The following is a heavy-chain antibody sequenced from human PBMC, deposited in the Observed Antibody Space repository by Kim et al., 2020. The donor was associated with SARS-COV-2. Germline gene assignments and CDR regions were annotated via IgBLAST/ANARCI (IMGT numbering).Heavy chain of an antibody. CDR2: IIPIFGTA. CDR1: GGTFSSYA. Sequence: SVKVSCKASGGTFSSYAISWVRQAPGQGLEWMGGIIPIFGTANYAQKFQGRVTITADESTSTAYMELSSLRSEDTAVYYCAREFTYHDCWSGYYTGEYFDYWGPGALLTVSS. V-gene: IGHV1-69*13. CDR3: AREFTYHDCWSGYYTGEYFDY. J-gene: IGHJ4*02. D-gene: IGHD3-3*01.